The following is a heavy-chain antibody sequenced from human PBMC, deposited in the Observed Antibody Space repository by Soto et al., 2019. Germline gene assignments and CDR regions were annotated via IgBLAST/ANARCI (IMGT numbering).Heavy chain of an antibody. D-gene: IGHD3-22*01. CDR2: INADNGNT. CDR3: ARVDSSGVWPFQH. CDR1: GYTFTSYA. J-gene: IGHJ1*01. Sequence: ASVKVSCKASGYTFTSYAMHWVRQAPGQRLEWMGWINADNGNTKYSQKLQGRVTMTTDTSTSTAYMELRSLRSDDTAVYYCARVDSSGVWPFQHWGQGTLVTVSS. V-gene: IGHV1-3*01.